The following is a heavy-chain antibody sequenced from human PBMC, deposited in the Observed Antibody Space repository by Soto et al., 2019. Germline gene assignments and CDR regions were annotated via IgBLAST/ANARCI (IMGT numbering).Heavy chain of an antibody. Sequence: QVQLQESGPGLVRPSQTLSLTCTVSGGSISSGGYYWSWIRQHPGKGLEWIGYVYYSGSTYYNPSLKSRVTIPVDTSKNRFALKLSSVTAADTAVYYCASARITGTHNWFEHRGQGTLVTVSS. CDR2: VYYSGST. J-gene: IGHJ5*02. D-gene: IGHD1-20*01. CDR1: GGSISSGGYY. CDR3: ASARITGTHNWFEH. V-gene: IGHV4-31*03.